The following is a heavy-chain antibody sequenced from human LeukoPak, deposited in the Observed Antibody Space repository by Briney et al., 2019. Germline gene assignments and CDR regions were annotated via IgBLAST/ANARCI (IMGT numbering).Heavy chain of an antibody. D-gene: IGHD1-7*01. Sequence: SETLSLTCTVSGGSISSGDYYWSWIRQPPGKGLEWIGYIYYSGSTYYNPSLKSRVTISVDTSKNQFSLKLSSVTAADTAVYYCARATDNRNYVQYWYFDLWGRGTLVTVSS. CDR1: GGSISSGDYY. CDR3: ARATDNRNYVQYWYFDL. V-gene: IGHV4-30-4*08. CDR2: IYYSGST. J-gene: IGHJ2*01.